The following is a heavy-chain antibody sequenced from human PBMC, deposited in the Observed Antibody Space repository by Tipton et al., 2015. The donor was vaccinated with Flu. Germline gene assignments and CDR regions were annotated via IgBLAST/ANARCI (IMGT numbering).Heavy chain of an antibody. D-gene: IGHD3-16*01. J-gene: IGHJ4*02. CDR1: GYTFTGYD. Sequence: QLVQSGAEVKKPGASVKVSCKASGYTFTGYDMHWVRQAPGQGLEWMGRINPKSGGTKYGQKFQGRVAMTRDTSIRTAYMELSRLRFDDTAVYFCARDLRGGDDYWGQGTLVTVSS. V-gene: IGHV1-2*02. CDR2: INPKSGGT. CDR3: ARDLRGGDDY.